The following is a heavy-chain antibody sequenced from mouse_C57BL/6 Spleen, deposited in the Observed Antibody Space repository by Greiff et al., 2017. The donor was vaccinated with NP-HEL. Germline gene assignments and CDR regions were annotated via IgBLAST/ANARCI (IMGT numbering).Heavy chain of an antibody. Sequence: EVQGVESGGGLVQPGGSLKLSCAASGFTFSDYYMYWVRQTPEKRLVWVAYISNGGGSTYYPDTVKGRFTISRDNAKNTLYLQMSRLKSEDTAMYYCARQNYYGGGYFDVWGTGTTVTVSS. CDR2: ISNGGGST. V-gene: IGHV5-12*01. J-gene: IGHJ1*03. CDR3: ARQNYYGGGYFDV. D-gene: IGHD1-1*01. CDR1: GFTFSDYY.